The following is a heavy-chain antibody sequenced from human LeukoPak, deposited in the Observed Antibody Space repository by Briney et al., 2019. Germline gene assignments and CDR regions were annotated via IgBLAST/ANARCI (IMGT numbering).Heavy chain of an antibody. CDR1: GYTFTDEY. J-gene: IGHJ4*02. CDR3: VRHLTDPTSGDY. CDR2: MHPNTGDT. D-gene: IGHD1-14*01. Sequence: GASVKVSCKTSGYTFTDEYIHWVRQTPGHGLEGMGWMHPNTGDTVYVQKFQGRVTFTRDTSISTAYMELHRLRSDDTAVYHCVRHLTDPTSGDYWGQGTLVTVSS. V-gene: IGHV1-2*02.